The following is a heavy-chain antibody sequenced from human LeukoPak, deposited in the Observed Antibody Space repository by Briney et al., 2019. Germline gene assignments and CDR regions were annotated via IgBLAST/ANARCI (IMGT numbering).Heavy chain of an antibody. V-gene: IGHV4-59*01. CDR1: GGSISSYY. CDR2: IYYSGST. CDR3: ARRDSSGYYNWFDP. D-gene: IGHD3-22*01. J-gene: IGHJ5*02. Sequence: SETLSLTCTVSGGSISSYYWSWIRQAPGKGLEWIGYIYYSGSTNYNPSLKSRVTISVDTSKNQFSLTLSSVTAADTAVYYCARRDSSGYYNWFDPWGQGTLVTVSS.